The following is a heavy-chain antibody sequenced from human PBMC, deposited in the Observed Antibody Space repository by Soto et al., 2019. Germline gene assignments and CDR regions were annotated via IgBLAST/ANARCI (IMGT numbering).Heavy chain of an antibody. Sequence: PGGSLRLSCAASGFPFNTYAMSWVRQAPGKGPEWVSAISESGDNAFYADSVQGRFTISRDNSYNILYLQMNSLRAEDTALYFCAKGGYIYGLDPWGQGTMVTGS. CDR2: ISESGDNA. CDR1: GFPFNTYA. J-gene: IGHJ5*02. CDR3: AKGGYIYGLDP. V-gene: IGHV3-23*01. D-gene: IGHD5-18*01.